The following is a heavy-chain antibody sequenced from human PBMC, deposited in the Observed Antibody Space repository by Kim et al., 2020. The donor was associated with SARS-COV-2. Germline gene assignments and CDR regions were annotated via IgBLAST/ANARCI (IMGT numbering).Heavy chain of an antibody. D-gene: IGHD1-26*01. CDR1: GFTFSSYG. Sequence: GGSLRLSCAASGFTFSSYGMHWVRQAPGKGLEWVAFIWYDGSETYYGDSVKGRFTISRDNSKNTVSLEMNGLRAEDTAVYYCARDRHSSCADHFDNWGQGTLVTV. CDR2: IWYDGSET. J-gene: IGHJ4*02. CDR3: ARDRHSSCADHFDN. V-gene: IGHV3-33*01.